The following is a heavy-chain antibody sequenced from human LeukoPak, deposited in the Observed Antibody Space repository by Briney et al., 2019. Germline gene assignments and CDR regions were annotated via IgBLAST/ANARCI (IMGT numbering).Heavy chain of an antibody. CDR3: ARGNNGFTVLDS. Sequence: PSQTLSLTCSVSGTSISTGSYYWTWIRQPAGKGLEWLGRISNSGNTFYNPSLKSRLTISLDTSEDQFSLKLSSVTAADTAVYYCARGNNGFTVLDSWGQGTLVTVSS. V-gene: IGHV4-61*02. D-gene: IGHD1/OR15-1a*01. CDR1: GTSISTGSYY. CDR2: ISNSGNT. J-gene: IGHJ4*02.